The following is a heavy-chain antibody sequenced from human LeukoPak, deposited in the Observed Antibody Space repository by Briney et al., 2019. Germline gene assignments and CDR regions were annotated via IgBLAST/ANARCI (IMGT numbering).Heavy chain of an antibody. Sequence: SQTLSLTCAVSGGSISSGGYSWNWIRQPPGKGLEWIGYIYHSGSTYYNPSLKSRVTISVDRSKNQFSLKLSSVTAADTAVYYCARLGTTDYWGQGTLVTVSS. V-gene: IGHV4-30-2*01. J-gene: IGHJ4*02. CDR3: ARLGTTDY. CDR1: GGSISSGGYS. D-gene: IGHD1-14*01. CDR2: IYHSGST.